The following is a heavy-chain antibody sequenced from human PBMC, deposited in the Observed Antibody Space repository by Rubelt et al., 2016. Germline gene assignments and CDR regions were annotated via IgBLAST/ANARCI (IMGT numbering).Heavy chain of an antibody. J-gene: IGHJ4*02. V-gene: IGHV3-23*01. CDR3: ARRRTGGVYFDS. D-gene: IGHD1-14*01. Sequence: MTWVRQAPGKGLEWASGISANGDRTYYADSVKGRFTLSRDNYKNTLYVEMNRLRAEDTADYYCARRRTGGVYFDSWGQGTLVTVSS. CDR2: ISANGDRT.